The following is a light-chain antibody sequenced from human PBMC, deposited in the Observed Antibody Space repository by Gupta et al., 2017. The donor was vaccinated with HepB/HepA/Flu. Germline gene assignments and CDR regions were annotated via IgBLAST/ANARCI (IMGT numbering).Light chain of an antibody. CDR1: QSLSSN. J-gene: IGKJ5*01. CDR2: GAS. Sequence: EIVMTQSPATLSASLGDRVTLSCRASQSLSSNLAWYQKKPCQAHRLLIYGASTRATGIPDRFSGSGYGTEFTLTISSLQSEDFAVYYCQQYYVWPPITFGQGTRLDLK. V-gene: IGKV3-15*01. CDR3: QQYYVWPPIT.